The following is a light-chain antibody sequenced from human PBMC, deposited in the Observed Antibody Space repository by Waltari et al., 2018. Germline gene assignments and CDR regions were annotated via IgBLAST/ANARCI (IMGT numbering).Light chain of an antibody. CDR3: QQLNSYPLP. Sequence: DIQLTQSPSFLSASVGDRVTITCRARQGISSYLAWYQQNPGKAPKLLIYAASTLQSGVPSRFSGSGSGTEFTLTISSLQPEDFSTYCCQQLNSYPLPFGGGTKVEIK. V-gene: IGKV1-9*01. CDR2: AAS. J-gene: IGKJ4*01. CDR1: QGISSY.